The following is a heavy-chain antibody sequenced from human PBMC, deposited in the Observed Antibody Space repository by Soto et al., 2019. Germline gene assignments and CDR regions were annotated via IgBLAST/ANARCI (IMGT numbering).Heavy chain of an antibody. CDR2: IYYSGRT. CDR1: GGSISSGGYY. Sequence: QVQLQESGPGLVKPSQTLSLTCTVSGGSISSGGYYWSWIRQHPGKGLEWIRYIYYSGRTYYNPALKGRVTISVDTSKTQFSLKRSSVNAADTAVYYCASPGRSGYYYFLGYWGQGTLVTVSS. V-gene: IGHV4-31*03. D-gene: IGHD3-22*01. CDR3: ASPGRSGYYYFLGY. J-gene: IGHJ4*02.